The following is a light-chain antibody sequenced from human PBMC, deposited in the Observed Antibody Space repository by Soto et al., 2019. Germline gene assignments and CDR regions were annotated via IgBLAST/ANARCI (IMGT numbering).Light chain of an antibody. CDR3: QQYGSSPLT. V-gene: IGKV3-20*01. J-gene: IGKJ4*01. CDR1: QSVSSSF. Sequence: IVLTQSPGTLSLSPRERATLSCSANQSVSSSFLARYQQKPGQAPRLLIYGASSRATGIPDKFSGSGSGTDVTLTISRLEPGDVAVYYCQQYGSSPLTVGGGTKVDIK. CDR2: GAS.